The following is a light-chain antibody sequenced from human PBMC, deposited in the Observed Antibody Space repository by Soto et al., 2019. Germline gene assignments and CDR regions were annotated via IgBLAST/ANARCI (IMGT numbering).Light chain of an antibody. J-gene: IGKJ1*01. Sequence: EIVSTQSPGTLSLSPGERATLSCRASQSVSSSYLAWYKQKPGQAPRLLIYDASNRATGIPDRFSGSGSGTDFTLTIRRLEPEDFAVYYCQQYGSLGTFGQGTKVDIK. CDR3: QQYGSLGT. CDR2: DAS. V-gene: IGKV3-20*01. CDR1: QSVSSSY.